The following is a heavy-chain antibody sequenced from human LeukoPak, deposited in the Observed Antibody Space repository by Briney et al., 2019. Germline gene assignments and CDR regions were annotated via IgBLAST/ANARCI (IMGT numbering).Heavy chain of an antibody. D-gene: IGHD3-22*01. J-gene: IGHJ4*02. V-gene: IGHV3-53*01. Sequence: GGSLRLSCAASGFTVSSNYMSWVRQAPGKGLEWVSVIYSGGSTYYADSVKGRFTISRDNSKSTLYLQMSSLRAEDTAVYFCAKEGSDYYDVSGAPFDSWGQGTLVTLSS. CDR2: IYSGGST. CDR3: AKEGSDYYDVSGAPFDS. CDR1: GFTVSSNY.